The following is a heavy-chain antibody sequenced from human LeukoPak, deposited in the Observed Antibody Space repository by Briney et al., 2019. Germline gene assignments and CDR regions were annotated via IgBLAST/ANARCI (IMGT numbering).Heavy chain of an antibody. CDR1: GFTFSSYA. J-gene: IGHJ5*02. CDR3: AKGVAAAGTSSWFDP. D-gene: IGHD6-13*01. CDR2: ISGSGGST. Sequence: GGSLRLSCAASGFTFSSYAMSWVRQAPGKGLEWVSAISGSGGSTYYADSVKGRFTIPRDNSKNTLYLQMNSLRAEDTAVYYCAKGVAAAGTSSWFDPWGQGTLVTVSS. V-gene: IGHV3-23*01.